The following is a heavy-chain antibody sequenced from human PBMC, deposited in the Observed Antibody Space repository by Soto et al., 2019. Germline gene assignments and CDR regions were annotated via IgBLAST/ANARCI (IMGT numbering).Heavy chain of an antibody. D-gene: IGHD1-26*01. J-gene: IGHJ4*02. CDR1: GFTFNKYT. CDR3: ARRGGAGLRDVASTFAN. V-gene: IGHV3-23*01. CDR2: IEGGGGSK. Sequence: EVQLLESGGGLAQPGGSLRLSCAASGFTFNKYTMTWVRQAPGEGLVWVATIEGGGGSKVYTDSVKGRFTISRDKSEKTPYMQKSSLRAEKTRVYYCARRGGAGLRDVASTFANWGREPLVPVSS.